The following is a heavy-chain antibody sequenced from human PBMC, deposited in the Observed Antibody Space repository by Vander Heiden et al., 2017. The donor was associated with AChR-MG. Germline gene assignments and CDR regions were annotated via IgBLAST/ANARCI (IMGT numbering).Heavy chain of an antibody. CDR1: GFTFSSYG. V-gene: IGHV3-33*01. CDR3: ARAAMVYAPFDY. Sequence: QVQLVESGGGVVQPGRSLRLSCAASGFTFSSYGMHWVRQAPGKGLEWVAVIWYDGSNKYYADSVKGRFTISRDNSKNTLYLQMNSLRAEDTAVYYCARAAMVYAPFDYWGQGTLVTVSS. J-gene: IGHJ4*02. CDR2: IWYDGSNK. D-gene: IGHD2-8*01.